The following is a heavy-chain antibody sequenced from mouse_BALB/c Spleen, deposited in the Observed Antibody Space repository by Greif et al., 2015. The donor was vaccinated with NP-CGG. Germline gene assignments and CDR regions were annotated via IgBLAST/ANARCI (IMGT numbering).Heavy chain of an antibody. CDR1: GYTFTDYA. CDR2: ISAYYGDA. J-gene: IGHJ3*01. D-gene: IGHD2-3*01. V-gene: IGHV1S137*01. Sequence: VQLQQSGAELVRPGVSVKISCKGSGYTFTDYAMHWVKQSHAKSLEWIGVISAYYGDASYNQKFKGKATMTVDKSSSTAYMELARLTSEDSAIYYCARGHRIMHDGYYVAWFAYWGQGTLVTVSA. CDR3: ARGHRIMHDGYYVAWFAY.